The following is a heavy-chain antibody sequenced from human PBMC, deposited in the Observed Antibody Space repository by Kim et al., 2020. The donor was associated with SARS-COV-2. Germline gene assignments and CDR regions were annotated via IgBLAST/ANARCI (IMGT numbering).Heavy chain of an antibody. CDR3: ARDYLGRQEPYYYAMHL. J-gene: IGHJ6*02. D-gene: IGHD7-27*01. CDR1: GGSISSGNSF. V-gene: IGHV4-31*03. CDR2: IYYSGTT. Sequence: SETLSLTCSVSGGSISSGNSFWNWIRQHPGQGLEWIGYIYYSGTTYYNPSLKSRVTISRDTSKNQFSLKLTSVTAADTAVYYCARDYLGRQEPYYYAMHLWGQGTTVTVSS.